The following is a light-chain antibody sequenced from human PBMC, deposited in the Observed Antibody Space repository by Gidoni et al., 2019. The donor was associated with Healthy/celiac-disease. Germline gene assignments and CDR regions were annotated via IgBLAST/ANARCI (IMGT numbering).Light chain of an antibody. CDR2: AAS. CDR3: QQSYRTPPT. J-gene: IGKJ4*01. V-gene: IGKV1-39*01. CDR1: QSISSY. Sequence: DIQMTQSPSSLSASVGDRVTITCRASQSISSYLNWYQQKPGKAPKLLLYAASSLQSGVPSRFSGSGSGTDFTLTISSLQPEEFATYYCQQSYRTPPTFGGGTKVEIK.